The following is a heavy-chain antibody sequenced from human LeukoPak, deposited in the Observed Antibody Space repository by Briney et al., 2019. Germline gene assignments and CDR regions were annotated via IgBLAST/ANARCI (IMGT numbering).Heavy chain of an antibody. J-gene: IGHJ6*02. D-gene: IGHD3-3*01. CDR1: GFTFSSYA. V-gene: IGHV3-9*01. CDR3: AKDMNGHGDFWSGRIRYYYYYGMDV. CDR2: ISWNSGSI. Sequence: PGGSLRLSCAASGFTFSSYAMSWVRQAPGKGLEWVSGISWNSGSIGYADSVKGRFTISRDNAKNSLYLQMNSLRAEDTALYYCAKDMNGHGDFWSGRIRYYYYYGMDVWGQGTTVTVSS.